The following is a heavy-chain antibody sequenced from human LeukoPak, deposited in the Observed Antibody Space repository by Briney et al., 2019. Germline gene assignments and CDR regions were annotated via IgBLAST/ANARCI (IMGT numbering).Heavy chain of an antibody. J-gene: IGHJ4*02. CDR3: ARTYCSSTSCYTFDY. Sequence: PSETLSLTCTVSGGSISSGDYYWSWIRQPPGKGLEWIGYIYYSGSTYYNPSLKSRVTISVDTSKNQFSLKLSSVTPADTAVYYCARTYCSSTSCYTFDYWAREHWSPSPQ. D-gene: IGHD2-2*02. CDR2: IYYSGST. CDR1: GGSISSGDYY. V-gene: IGHV4-30-4*08.